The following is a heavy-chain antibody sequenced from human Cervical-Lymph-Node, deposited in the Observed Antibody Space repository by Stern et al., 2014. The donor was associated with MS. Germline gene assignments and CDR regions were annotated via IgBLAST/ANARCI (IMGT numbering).Heavy chain of an antibody. Sequence: EVQLVQSGAEVKKSGESLKISCKASGYSFTNYWIGWVRQMPGKGLEWMGIIYPGNSDSRYSPSFQGQVTISADKSISTAYLQWSGLKASDTAMYYCARLPGLVQWELPLDYWGQGTLVTVSS. CDR2: IYPGNSDS. CDR3: ARLPGLVQWELPLDY. J-gene: IGHJ4*02. V-gene: IGHV5-51*01. CDR1: GYSFTNYW. D-gene: IGHD1-26*01.